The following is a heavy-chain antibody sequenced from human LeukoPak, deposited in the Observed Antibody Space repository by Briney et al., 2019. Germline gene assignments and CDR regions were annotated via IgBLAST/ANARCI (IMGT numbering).Heavy chain of an antibody. Sequence: GGSLRLSCAVSGVTVSTNYMSWVRQAPGKGLEWVSVIYSGGQTYYAASVKGRFTISRDNSKNTLYLQITSLRAEDTAVYYCATMVRGTASGYWGQGTLVTVSS. J-gene: IGHJ4*02. V-gene: IGHV3-66*01. CDR2: IYSGGQT. CDR3: ATMVRGTASGY. CDR1: GVTVSTNY. D-gene: IGHD3-10*01.